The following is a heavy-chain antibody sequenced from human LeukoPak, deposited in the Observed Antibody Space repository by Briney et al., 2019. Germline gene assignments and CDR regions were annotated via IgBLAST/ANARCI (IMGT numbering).Heavy chain of an antibody. CDR2: IKSKADGETI. CDR3: STLTSRGLSDS. CDR1: GFTFTNAW. J-gene: IGHJ4*02. V-gene: IGHV3-15*07. D-gene: IGHD1-20*01. Sequence: GGSLRLSCAASGFTFTNAWMNWVRQAPGKGLEWVGRIKSKADGETIDYAAPVKGRFTFSRDDSKNMLYLQMNSLKSEDTAVYYCSTLTSRGLSDSWGQGSLVTVSS.